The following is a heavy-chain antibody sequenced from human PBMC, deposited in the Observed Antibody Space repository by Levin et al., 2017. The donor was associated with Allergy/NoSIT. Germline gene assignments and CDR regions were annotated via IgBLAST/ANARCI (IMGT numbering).Heavy chain of an antibody. CDR1: GGTFSSYA. Sequence: VASVKVSCKASGGTFSSYAISWVRQAPGQGLEWMGGIIPIFGTANYAQKFQGRVTITADESTSTAYMELSSLRSEDTAVYYCAGGRRGDAFDIWGQGTMVTVSS. CDR2: IIPIFGTA. CDR3: AGGRRGDAFDI. V-gene: IGHV1-69*13. J-gene: IGHJ3*02.